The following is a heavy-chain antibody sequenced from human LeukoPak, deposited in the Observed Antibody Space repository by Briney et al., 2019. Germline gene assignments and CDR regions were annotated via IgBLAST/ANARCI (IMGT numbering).Heavy chain of an antibody. CDR2: ISSSGSTI. Sequence: PGGSLRLSCAASGFTFSTYSMNWVRQTPGKGLEWVSSISSSGSTIYYADSVKGRITISRDNAKKSLYLQMNSLRAEDTALYYCARVASSYSSSPIDYWGQGTLVTVSS. J-gene: IGHJ4*02. D-gene: IGHD6-6*01. V-gene: IGHV3-21*04. CDR1: GFTFSTYS. CDR3: ARVASSYSSSPIDY.